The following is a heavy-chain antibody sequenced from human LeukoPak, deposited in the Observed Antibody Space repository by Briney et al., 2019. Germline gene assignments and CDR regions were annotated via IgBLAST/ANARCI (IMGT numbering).Heavy chain of an antibody. V-gene: IGHV3-30*03. CDR3: ATGLYYDSSGYYFDY. D-gene: IGHD3-22*01. J-gene: IGHJ4*02. CDR1: GFTFSSYG. Sequence: PGGSLRLSCAASGFTFSSYGMHWVRQAPGKGLEWVAVISYDGSDKYYAGSVKGRFTISRDNSKNTLYLQMNSLRAEDTAVYYCATGLYYDSSGYYFDYWGQGTLVTVSS. CDR2: ISYDGSDK.